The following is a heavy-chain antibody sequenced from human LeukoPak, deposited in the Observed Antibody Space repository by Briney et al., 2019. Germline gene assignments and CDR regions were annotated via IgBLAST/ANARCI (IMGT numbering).Heavy chain of an antibody. J-gene: IGHJ4*02. CDR1: AYTFSDYY. Sequence: GASLKVSCKASAYTFSDYYMHWVRQAPGQGLEWMGRINPNSGGTSYAQKFQGRVTMTRDTSISTAYMELSRLRSDDTAVYYCAREGTHYDFWSGPVDYWGQGTLVTVSS. CDR2: INPNSGGT. CDR3: AREGTHYDFWSGPVDY. D-gene: IGHD3-3*01. V-gene: IGHV1-2*06.